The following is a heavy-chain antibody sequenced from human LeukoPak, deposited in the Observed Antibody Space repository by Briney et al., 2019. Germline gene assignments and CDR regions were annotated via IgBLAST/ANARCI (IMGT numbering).Heavy chain of an antibody. CDR2: IYPGDSDT. CDR3: AREEGYTGGSYYDYVH. Sequence: GESLQISCKGSGYSFTSYWIGWVRQMPGKGLEWMGIIYPGDSDTRYSPSFQGQVTISADKSISTAYLQWSSLKASDTAMYYCAREEGYTGGSYYDYVHWGQGTLVTVSS. J-gene: IGHJ4*02. CDR1: GYSFTSYW. V-gene: IGHV5-51*01. D-gene: IGHD1-26*01.